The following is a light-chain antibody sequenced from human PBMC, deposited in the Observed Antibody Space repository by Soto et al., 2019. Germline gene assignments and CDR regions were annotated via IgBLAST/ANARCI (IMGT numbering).Light chain of an antibody. CDR2: AAS. CDR3: QQSYSTPPT. Sequence: DIQMTQSPSSLSASVGDRFTITCRASQSISSYLNWYQQKPGKAPKLPIYAASSLQSGVPSRFSGSGSGTDFTLTISSLQPEDFATYYCQQSYSTPPTFGQGTRREIK. V-gene: IGKV1-39*01. CDR1: QSISSY. J-gene: IGKJ5*01.